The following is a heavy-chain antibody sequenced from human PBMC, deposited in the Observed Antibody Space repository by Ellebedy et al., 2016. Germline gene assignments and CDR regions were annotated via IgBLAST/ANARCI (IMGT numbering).Heavy chain of an antibody. D-gene: IGHD2-21*02. V-gene: IGHV4-34*01. CDR3: ARGLIRGMVTAIHDY. J-gene: IGHJ4*02. CDR1: GGSFSGYY. Sequence: SETLSLXXAVYGGSFSGYYWSWIRQPPGKGLEWIGEINHSGSTNYNPSLKSRVTISVDTSKNQFSLKLSSVTAADTAVYYCARGLIRGMVTAIHDYWGQGTLVTVSS. CDR2: INHSGST.